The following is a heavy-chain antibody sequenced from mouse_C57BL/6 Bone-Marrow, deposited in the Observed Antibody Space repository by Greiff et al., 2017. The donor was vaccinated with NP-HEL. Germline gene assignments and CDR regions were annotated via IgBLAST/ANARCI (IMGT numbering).Heavy chain of an antibody. V-gene: IGHV1-78*01. Sequence: VQLQQSDAELVKPGASVKISCKVSGYTFTDHTIHWMKQRPEQGLEWIGYIYPRDGSTKYNEKFKGKATLTAYKSSSTAYMQLNSLTSEDSAVYFCARRGYYGSSYNAMDYWGQGTSVTVSS. CDR1: GYTFTDHT. D-gene: IGHD1-1*01. J-gene: IGHJ4*01. CDR2: IYPRDGST. CDR3: ARRGYYGSSYNAMDY.